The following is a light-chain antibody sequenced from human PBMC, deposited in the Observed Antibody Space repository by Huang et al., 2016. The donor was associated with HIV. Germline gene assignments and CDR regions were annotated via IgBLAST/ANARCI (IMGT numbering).Light chain of an antibody. CDR1: QSIGTW. CDR3: QHYNSFPWT. CDR2: EAS. V-gene: IGKV1-5*03. J-gene: IGKJ1*01. Sequence: DIQMTQSSATLSASVGARVIITCRASQSIGTWLAGYQQKPGKAPNLLIYEASTLESGVPARFSGGGSGTEFTLTINSLQPDDFATYYCQHYNSFPWTFGQGTKVEV.